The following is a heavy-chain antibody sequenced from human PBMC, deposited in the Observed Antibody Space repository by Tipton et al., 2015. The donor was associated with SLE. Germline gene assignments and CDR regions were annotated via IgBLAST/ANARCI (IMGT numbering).Heavy chain of an antibody. Sequence: GLVKPSETLSLTCTVSGGSISSYYWSWIRQPPGKGLEWIGYIYYSGSTNYNPSLKSRVTISVDTSKNQFSLKLSSVTAADTAVYYCARHLRYCSGGSCNDAFDIWGQGTMVTVSS. CDR1: GGSISSYY. CDR2: IYYSGST. D-gene: IGHD2-15*01. CDR3: ARHLRYCSGGSCNDAFDI. V-gene: IGHV4-59*08. J-gene: IGHJ3*02.